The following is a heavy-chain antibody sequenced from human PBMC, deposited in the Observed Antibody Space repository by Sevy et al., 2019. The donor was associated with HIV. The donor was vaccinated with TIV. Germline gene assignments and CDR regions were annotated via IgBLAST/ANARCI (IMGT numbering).Heavy chain of an antibody. CDR3: ARYDILAGHSDVFDI. V-gene: IGHV4-59*11. D-gene: IGHD3-9*01. CDR2: IHYRGRA. CDR1: AGSISSHY. J-gene: IGHJ3*02. Sequence: SETLSLTCTVSAGSISSHYWSWVRQPPGKRLEWIGHIHYRGRANYNPSLKNRVTISVDTSKNQYSLRLSSVTAADTAVYYCARYDILAGHSDVFDIWGQGTMVTVSS.